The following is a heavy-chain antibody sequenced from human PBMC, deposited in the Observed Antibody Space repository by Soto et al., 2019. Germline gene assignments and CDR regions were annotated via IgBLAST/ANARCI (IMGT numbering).Heavy chain of an antibody. D-gene: IGHD3-10*01. CDR1: GFPFTTYG. CDR2: ISYDGSNT. J-gene: IGHJ4*02. CDR3: VGGQYYFDY. Sequence: QVLLVESGGGVVQPGRSLRLSCAASGFPFTTYGMHWVREGPGKGLEWVAVISYDGSNTNYADSVKGRFTISRDNSKNTLYLQMNSLRTEDTALYYCVGGQYYFDYRGQGTLVTVSS. V-gene: IGHV3-30*03.